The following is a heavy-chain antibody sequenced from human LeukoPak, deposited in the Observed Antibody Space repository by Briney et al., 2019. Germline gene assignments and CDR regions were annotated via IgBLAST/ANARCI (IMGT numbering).Heavy chain of an antibody. Sequence: PGGSLRLSCAASGFTFSSYWMSWVRQAPGKGLEWVANIKQDGSEKYYVDSVKGRFTISRDNSKNTLYLQMNSLRAEDTAVHYCAREVIGQSPTFDPWGQGTLVTVSS. CDR1: GFTFSSYW. CDR3: AREVIGQSPTFDP. V-gene: IGHV3-7*01. D-gene: IGHD3-16*02. J-gene: IGHJ5*02. CDR2: IKQDGSEK.